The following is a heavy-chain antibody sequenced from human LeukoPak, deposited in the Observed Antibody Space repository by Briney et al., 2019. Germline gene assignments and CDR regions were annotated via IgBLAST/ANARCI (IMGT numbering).Heavy chain of an antibody. Sequence: GESLKISCKGSGYSFTSYWIGWVRQMPGKGLEWMGIIYPGDSDTRYSPSFQGQVTISADKSISTAYLQWSSLKASDTAMYYCARQVGILTGYYYFDYWGQGTLVTVSS. V-gene: IGHV5-51*01. J-gene: IGHJ4*02. CDR3: ARQVGILTGYYYFDY. CDR1: GYSFTSYW. CDR2: IYPGDSDT. D-gene: IGHD3-9*01.